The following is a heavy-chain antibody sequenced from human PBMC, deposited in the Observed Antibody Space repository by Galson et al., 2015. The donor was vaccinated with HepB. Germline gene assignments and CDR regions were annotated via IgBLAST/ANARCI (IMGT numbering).Heavy chain of an antibody. CDR3: AKGSCLAQGWFDP. CDR1: GFTFDDYA. D-gene: IGHD2-2*01. V-gene: IGHV3-9*01. J-gene: IGHJ5*02. CDR2: ISWNSGSI. Sequence: SLRLSCAASGFTFDDYAMHWVRQAPGKGLEWVSGISWNSGSIGYADSVKGRFTISRDNAKNSLYLQMNSLRAEDTALYYCAKGSCLAQGWFDPWGQVPLVTVSS.